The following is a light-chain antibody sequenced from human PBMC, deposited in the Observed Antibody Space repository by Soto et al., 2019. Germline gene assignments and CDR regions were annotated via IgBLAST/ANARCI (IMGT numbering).Light chain of an antibody. CDR1: QSISSVY. Sequence: EIVLTQSPGTLSLSPGERATLSCRASQSISSVYLAWYQQKPGQAPRLLIYGASTRATDIPDRFSGSGSGTDFTLTISRLEPEDFAVYYCQQYGSSRSYTFGQGTNVELK. CDR2: GAS. CDR3: QQYGSSRSYT. V-gene: IGKV3-20*01. J-gene: IGKJ2*01.